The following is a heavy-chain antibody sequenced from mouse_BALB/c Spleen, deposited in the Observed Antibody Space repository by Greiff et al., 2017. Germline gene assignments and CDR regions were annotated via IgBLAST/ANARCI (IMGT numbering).Heavy chain of an antibody. V-gene: IGHV3-6*02. D-gene: IGHD2-10*01. CDR3: ARSYYGNLDY. CDR2: ISYDGSN. CDR1: GYSITSGYY. Sequence: EVQLQESGPGLVKPSQSLSFTCSVTGYSITSGYYWNWIRQLPGNKLEWMGYISYDGSNNYNPSFKNRTSITRDTSTNQFFLKLNSVTTEDTATYYCARSYYGNLDYWGQGTTLTVSS. J-gene: IGHJ2*01.